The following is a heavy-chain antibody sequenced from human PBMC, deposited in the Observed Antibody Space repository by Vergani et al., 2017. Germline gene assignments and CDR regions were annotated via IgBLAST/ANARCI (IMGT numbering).Heavy chain of an antibody. CDR3: AKDPLAAVAAFDNWFDP. V-gene: IGHV3-21*01. D-gene: IGHD4-23*01. CDR2: ISSSSSYI. CDR1: GFTFSSYS. J-gene: IGHJ5*02. Sequence: EVQLVESGGGLVKPGGSLRLSCAASGFTFSSYSMNWVRQAPGKGLEWVSSISSSSSYIYYADSVKGRFTISRDNAKNSLDLQMNSLRAEDTAVYYCAKDPLAAVAAFDNWFDPWGQGTLVTVSS.